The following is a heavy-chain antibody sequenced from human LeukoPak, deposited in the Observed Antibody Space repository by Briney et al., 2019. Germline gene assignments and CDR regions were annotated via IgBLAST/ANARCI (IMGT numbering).Heavy chain of an antibody. CDR2: ISVDGRST. CDR1: GFSLNSYW. Sequence: PGRSLRLSCEAYGFSLNSYWIHWVRQAPGEGPVWVSRISVDGRSTAYADSVKGRFTISRDNAKNTLYLGMNSLRADDTAVYYCAREGYSTGWYFFDNWGRGTRVTVSS. J-gene: IGHJ4*02. CDR3: AREGYSTGWYFFDN. D-gene: IGHD6-13*01. V-gene: IGHV3-74*03.